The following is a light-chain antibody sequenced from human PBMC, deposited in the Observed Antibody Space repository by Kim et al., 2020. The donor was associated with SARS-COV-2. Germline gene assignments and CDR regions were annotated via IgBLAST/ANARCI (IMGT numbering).Light chain of an antibody. V-gene: IGLV3-1*01. CDR1: NMGNKN. J-gene: IGLJ1*01. Sequence: SVTLGQTATIPCGGNNMGNKNACWYQQRPGQAPVLVIYQDRKRPSGIPERFSGSNSGNTATLTISGAEARDEADYYCQAWDSSTVVFGTGTKVTVL. CDR3: QAWDSSTVV. CDR2: QDR.